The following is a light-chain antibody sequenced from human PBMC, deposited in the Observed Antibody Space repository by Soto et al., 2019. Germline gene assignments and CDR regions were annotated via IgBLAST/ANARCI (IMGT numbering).Light chain of an antibody. CDR1: QSVSSNY. CDR2: GAS. V-gene: IGKV3-20*01. Sequence: EIVLTQSPGTLSLSPGERATLSCRASQSVSSNYLAWYQQKPGQAHRLLIYGASSRANGIPDRFSGSGSGTEFTLTISRLEPEDFAVYQCQQYGSAPLTFGGGTKVELK. CDR3: QQYGSAPLT. J-gene: IGKJ4*01.